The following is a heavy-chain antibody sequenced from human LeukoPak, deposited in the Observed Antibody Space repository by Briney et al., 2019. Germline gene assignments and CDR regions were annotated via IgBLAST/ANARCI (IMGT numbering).Heavy chain of an antibody. Sequence: SETLSLTCTVSGGSISGYYWSWIRQPPGKGLEWIGYIYYSGSTNYNPSLKSRVTISVDTSKNQFSLKLSSVTAADTAVYYCASSIAAAGSDWFDPWGQGTLVTVSS. J-gene: IGHJ5*02. CDR1: GGSISGYY. V-gene: IGHV4-59*08. CDR3: ASSIAAAGSDWFDP. CDR2: IYYSGST. D-gene: IGHD6-13*01.